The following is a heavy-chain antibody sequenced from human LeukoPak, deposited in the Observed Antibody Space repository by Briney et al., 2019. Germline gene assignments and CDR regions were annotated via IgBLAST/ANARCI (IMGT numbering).Heavy chain of an antibody. D-gene: IGHD6-19*01. J-gene: IGHJ4*02. CDR1: GFTFSSYA. CDR3: ARDRNPGYSSGWYSFDY. CDR2: IKKDGSET. Sequence: GGSLRLSCAASGFTFSSYAMSWVRQAPGKGLEWVATIKKDGSETHYVESVKGRFTISRHNADSSLFLQMNSLRAEDTAVYYCARDRNPGYSSGWYSFDYWGQGTLVTVSS. V-gene: IGHV3-7*01.